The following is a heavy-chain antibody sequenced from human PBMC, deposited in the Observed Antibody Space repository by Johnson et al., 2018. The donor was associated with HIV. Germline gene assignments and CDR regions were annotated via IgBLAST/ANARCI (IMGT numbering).Heavy chain of an antibody. CDR3: ARTQVYSSSRDDAFDI. CDR2: ISNDGRNK. Sequence: QVQLLESGGGVFQPAMSLRLSCAASEFTFSSYSMHWVRQAPGNGLEWVAGISNDGRNKYYADSVKGRFTISRDNSKNTLYLQMSGLRIEDTAVYYCARTQVYSSSRDDAFDIWGQGTMVTVSS. J-gene: IGHJ3*02. CDR1: EFTFSSYS. V-gene: IGHV3-30*14. D-gene: IGHD6-13*01.